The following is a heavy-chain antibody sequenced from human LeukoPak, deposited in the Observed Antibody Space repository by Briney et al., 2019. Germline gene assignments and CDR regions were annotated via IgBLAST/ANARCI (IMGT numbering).Heavy chain of an antibody. V-gene: IGHV4-34*01. D-gene: IGHD2-2*01. CDR2: INHSGST. CDR3: ARRGYCSSTSCYRPFDY. CDR1: GGSFSGYY. Sequence: SETLSLTCAVYGGSFSGYYWSWIRQPPGKGLEWIGEINHSGSTNYNPSLKSRVTISVDTSKNQFSLKLSSVTAADTAVYYCARRGYCSSTSCYRPFDYWSQGTLVTVSS. J-gene: IGHJ4*02.